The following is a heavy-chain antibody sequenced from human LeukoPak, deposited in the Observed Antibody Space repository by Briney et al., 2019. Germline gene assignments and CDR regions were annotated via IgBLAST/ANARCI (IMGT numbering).Heavy chain of an antibody. Sequence: GGSLRLSCAASGFTFSSYGMHWVRQAPGKGLEWVAVISYDGSNKYYADSVKGRFTISRDNTKNTLYLQMNSLRAEDTAMYYCAINSGTVFDYWGQGTLVTVSS. J-gene: IGHJ4*02. CDR3: AINSGTVFDY. D-gene: IGHD1-20*01. CDR2: ISYDGSNK. V-gene: IGHV3-30*03. CDR1: GFTFSSYG.